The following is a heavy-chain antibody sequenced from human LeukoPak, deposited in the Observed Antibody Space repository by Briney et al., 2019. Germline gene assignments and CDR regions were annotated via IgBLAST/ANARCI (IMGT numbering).Heavy chain of an antibody. CDR1: GGSISSGDYY. CDR3: ASSITMVRGVIIPNWFDP. V-gene: IGHV4-30-4*01. Sequence: SQTLSLTCTVSGGSISSGDYYWSWIRQPPGKGLEWIGYIYYSGSTYYNPSLKSRVTISVDTSKNQFSLTLSSVTAADTAVYYCASSITMVRGVIIPNWFDPWGQGTLVTVSS. J-gene: IGHJ5*02. CDR2: IYYSGST. D-gene: IGHD3-10*01.